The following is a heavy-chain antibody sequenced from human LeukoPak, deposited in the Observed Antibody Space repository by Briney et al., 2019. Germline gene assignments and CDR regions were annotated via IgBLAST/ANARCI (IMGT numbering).Heavy chain of an antibody. CDR2: ISSSGSTI. CDR3: ARVIGYCSGGSCYRYYGMDV. V-gene: IGHV3-11*01. D-gene: IGHD2-15*01. CDR1: GFTFSDYY. J-gene: IGHJ6*02. Sequence: GGSLRLSCAASGFTFSDYYMSWIRQAPGKGLEWVSYISSSGSTIYYADSVKGRFTISRDNAKNSLYLQMNSLRAEDTAVYYCARVIGYCSGGSCYRYYGMDVWGQGTTVTVS.